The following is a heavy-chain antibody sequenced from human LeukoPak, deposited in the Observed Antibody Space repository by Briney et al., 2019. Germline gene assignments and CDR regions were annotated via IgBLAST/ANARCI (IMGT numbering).Heavy chain of an antibody. D-gene: IGHD4-23*01. CDR1: GFTFDDYA. V-gene: IGHV3-9*03. J-gene: IGHJ3*02. CDR3: AKADYGGNSGAFDI. Sequence: GGSLRLSCAASGFTFDDYAMHWVRQAPGKGLEWVSGISWNSGSIGYADSVKGRFTISRDNAKNSLYLQMNSLRAEDMALYYCAKADYGGNSGAFDIWGQGTMVTVSS. CDR2: ISWNSGSI.